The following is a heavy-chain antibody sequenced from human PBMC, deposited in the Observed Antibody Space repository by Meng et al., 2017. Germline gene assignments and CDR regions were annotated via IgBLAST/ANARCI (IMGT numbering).Heavy chain of an antibody. Sequence: QLQLVHCGSEVKKPGTSVKVACKASGYTFTTYDIHWVRQAPGQRLEGMGWINAGNSDTKYSQKLQGRVTITRDTSASTVYMEVSSLRSEDTGVYYCARAIAVSGTGRFDYWGQGPLVTVSS. J-gene: IGHJ4*02. CDR2: INAGNSDT. CDR3: ARAIAVSGTGRFDY. D-gene: IGHD6-19*01. V-gene: IGHV1-3*01. CDR1: GYTFTTYD.